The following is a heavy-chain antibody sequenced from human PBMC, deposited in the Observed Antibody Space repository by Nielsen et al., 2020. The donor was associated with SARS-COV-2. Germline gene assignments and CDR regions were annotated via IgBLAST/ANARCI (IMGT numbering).Heavy chain of an antibody. CDR2: ISTHNGHT. CDR3: ARGGDPALVPYFNGLDV. D-gene: IGHD5-18*01. CDR1: DYSFTTFG. Sequence: ASVKVSCKASDYSFTTFGIHWVRQTPGQGLEWMGWISTHNGHTAYAQNLQGRVTMTTDTSTSTDYVELRSLSSDDTAVYYCARGGDPALVPYFNGLDVWGQGTTVTVSS. V-gene: IGHV1-18*01. J-gene: IGHJ6*02.